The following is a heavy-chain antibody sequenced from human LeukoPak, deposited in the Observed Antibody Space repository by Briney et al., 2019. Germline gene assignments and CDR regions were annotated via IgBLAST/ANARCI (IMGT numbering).Heavy chain of an antibody. CDR1: GFTFSSYA. CDR2: ISGSGGST. D-gene: IGHD3-10*01. CDR3: GKDHRRGSGSYRSDY. Sequence: QAGGSLRLSCAASGFTFSSYAMSWVRQAPGKGLEWVSAISGSGGSTYYADSVKGRFTISRDNSKNTLYLQMNSLRAEDTAVYYCGKDHRRGSGSYRSDYWGQGTLVTVSS. V-gene: IGHV3-23*01. J-gene: IGHJ4*02.